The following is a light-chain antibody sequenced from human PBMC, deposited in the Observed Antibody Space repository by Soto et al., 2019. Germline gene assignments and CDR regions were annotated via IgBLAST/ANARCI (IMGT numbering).Light chain of an antibody. CDR3: QQFDSSVT. J-gene: IGKJ1*01. Sequence: EIVLTQSPGSLSLSPGERATLSCRASQSVSSTFFAWYQQRPGQAPRLLMYGASSRATGIPERFSGSGSGIDFTLTISRLEAEDFSVYYCQQFDSSVTFGQGTKVEIK. V-gene: IGKV3-20*01. CDR2: GAS. CDR1: QSVSSTF.